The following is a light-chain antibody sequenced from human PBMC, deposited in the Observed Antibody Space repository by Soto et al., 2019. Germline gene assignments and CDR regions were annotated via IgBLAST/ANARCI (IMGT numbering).Light chain of an antibody. V-gene: IGKV3-20*01. CDR2: GAS. Sequence: EVGLTQSPGTLSLSPGGRATLSCRASQSVSRNYVAWYQQKPGQAPRLLIYGASSRASGIPDRFSGSGSGTEFTLTISSLQSEDFAVYYCQQYHYWWAFGQGTKVDIK. J-gene: IGKJ1*01. CDR1: QSVSRNY. CDR3: QQYHYWWA.